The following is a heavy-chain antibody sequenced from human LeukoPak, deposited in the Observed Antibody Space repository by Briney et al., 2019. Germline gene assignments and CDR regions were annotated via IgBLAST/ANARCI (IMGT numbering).Heavy chain of an antibody. Sequence: ASVKVSCKASGYTFTSYGISWVRQAPGQGLEWMGWISAYNGNTNYAQKLQGRVTMTTDTSTSTAYMELWSLRSDDTAVYYCARSLYCSSTSCRYNWFDPWGQGTLVTVSS. CDR2: ISAYNGNT. J-gene: IGHJ5*02. CDR1: GYTFTSYG. D-gene: IGHD2-2*01. CDR3: ARSLYCSSTSCRYNWFDP. V-gene: IGHV1-18*01.